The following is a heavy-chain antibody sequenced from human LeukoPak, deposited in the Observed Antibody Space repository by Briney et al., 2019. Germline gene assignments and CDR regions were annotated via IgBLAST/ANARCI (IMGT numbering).Heavy chain of an antibody. CDR3: VRDPIPGYPDYFDS. CDR2: INSDGSTT. Sequence: GGSLRLSCAASGFTFSSYWMHWVRQAPGKGLVWVSRINSDGSTTTYADSVKGRFIVSRDNSRNTVYLQMNSLRLEDTALYHCVRDPIPGYPDYFDSWGRGTLVTVSS. CDR1: GFTFSSYW. V-gene: IGHV3-74*03. D-gene: IGHD2-15*01. J-gene: IGHJ4*02.